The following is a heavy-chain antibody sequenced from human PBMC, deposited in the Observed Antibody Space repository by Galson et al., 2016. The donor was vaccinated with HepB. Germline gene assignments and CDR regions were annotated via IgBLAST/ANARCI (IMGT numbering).Heavy chain of an antibody. CDR1: GYIFIDYW. V-gene: IGHV5-10-1*01. CDR2: LGPIGDYR. J-gene: IGHJ6*03. CDR3: ARHDLGATGFFYLDV. Sequence: QSGAEVKKPGESLRISCEASGYIFIDYWISWVRQVPGKGLEWVGTLGPIGDYRSNSPAFQGHVSISIDNSVTTAYLQWNSLKAADTAVYYCARHDLGATGFFYLDVWGNGTTVTVSS. D-gene: IGHD5-12*01.